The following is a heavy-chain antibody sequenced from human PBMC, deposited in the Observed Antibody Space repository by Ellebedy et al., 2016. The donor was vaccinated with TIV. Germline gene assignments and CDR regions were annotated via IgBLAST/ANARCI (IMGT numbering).Heavy chain of an antibody. J-gene: IGHJ4*02. CDR3: ARTAARKGDDY. V-gene: IGHV1-46*01. CDR2: INPSGGST. Sequence: ASVKVSXXASGYTFTSYYMHWVRQAPGQGLEWMGIINPSGGSTSYAQKFQGRVTMTTDTSTSTAYMELRSLRSDDTAVYYCARTAARKGDDYWGQGTLVTVSS. D-gene: IGHD6-13*01. CDR1: GYTFTSYY.